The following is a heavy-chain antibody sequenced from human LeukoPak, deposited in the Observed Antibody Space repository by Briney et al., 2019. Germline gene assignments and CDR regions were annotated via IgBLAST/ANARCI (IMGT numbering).Heavy chain of an antibody. CDR3: ARGVGYSSGWYRLGY. CDR1: GGSFSGYY. J-gene: IGHJ4*02. CDR2: INHSGST. Sequence: SETLSLTCAVYGGSFSGYYWSWIRQPPGKGLEWIGEINHSGSTNYNPPLKSRVTISVDTSKNQFSLRLSSVTAADTAVYYCARGVGYSSGWYRLGYWGQGTLVTVSS. V-gene: IGHV4-34*01. D-gene: IGHD6-19*01.